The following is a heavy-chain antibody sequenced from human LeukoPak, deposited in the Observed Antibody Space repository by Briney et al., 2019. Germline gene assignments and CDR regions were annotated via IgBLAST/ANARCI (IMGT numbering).Heavy chain of an antibody. Sequence: GASVKVSCKDSGYTFTSYSISWVRHAPGQGLVWMGLISAYNGNTNYAQKLQGRVTMTTDTSTSTAYMELRSLRSDDTAVYYCARDLAAVAGRGDFDYWGQGTLVTVSS. D-gene: IGHD6-19*01. CDR2: ISAYNGNT. V-gene: IGHV1-18*01. CDR3: ARDLAAVAGRGDFDY. J-gene: IGHJ4*02. CDR1: GYTFTSYS.